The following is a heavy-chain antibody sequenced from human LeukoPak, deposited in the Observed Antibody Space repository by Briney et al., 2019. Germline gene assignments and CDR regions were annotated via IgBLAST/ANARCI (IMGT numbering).Heavy chain of an antibody. CDR3: ARVSLDSSGYYLDY. Sequence: SVKVSCKASGGTFSSYAISWVRQAPGQGLEWMGRIIPILGIANYAQKFQGRVTITADKSTSTAYMELSSLRSEDTAVYYCARVSLDSSGYYLDYWGQGTLVTVSS. CDR2: IIPILGIA. CDR1: GGTFSSYA. J-gene: IGHJ4*02. D-gene: IGHD3-22*01. V-gene: IGHV1-69*04.